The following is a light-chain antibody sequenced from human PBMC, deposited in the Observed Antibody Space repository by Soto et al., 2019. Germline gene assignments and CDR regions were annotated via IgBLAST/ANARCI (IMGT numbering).Light chain of an antibody. V-gene: IGKV2-30*01. CDR3: MQSTHWPPYT. J-gene: IGKJ2*01. CDR2: YVS. CDR1: QSLAYIDGNTY. Sequence: EVVMTQSPLSLPVTLGQPASISCRSSQSLAYIDGNTYLTWFHQRPGQSPRRLIYYVSNRDSGVTDRLSGRGSGTDFTLKISRVEAADAGIYYCMQSTHWPPYTFGQGTKLEIK.